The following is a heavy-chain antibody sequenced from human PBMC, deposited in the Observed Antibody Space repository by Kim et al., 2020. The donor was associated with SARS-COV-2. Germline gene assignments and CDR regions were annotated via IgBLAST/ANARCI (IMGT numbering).Heavy chain of an antibody. CDR3: ARVGIAAAPG. J-gene: IGHJ4*02. V-gene: IGHV4-4*02. CDR2: ST. D-gene: IGHD6-13*01. Sequence: STNYNPSLKSRVTISVDKSKNQFALKLSAVTAADTAVYYCARVGIAAAPGWGQGTLVTVSA.